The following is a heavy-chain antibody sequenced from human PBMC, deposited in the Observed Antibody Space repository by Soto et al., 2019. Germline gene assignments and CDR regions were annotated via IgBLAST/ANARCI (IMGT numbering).Heavy chain of an antibody. CDR3: AREGRGTTGTDQYYYYYGMDV. CDR1: GDSVSSGSYY. CDR2: IYYSGST. D-gene: IGHD1-1*01. V-gene: IGHV4-61*01. J-gene: IGHJ6*02. Sequence: SETLSLTCTVSGDSVSSGSYYWSWIRQPPGKGLEWIGYIYYSGSTNYNPSLKSRVTISVDTSKNQFSLKLSSVTAADTAVYYCAREGRGTTGTDQYYYYYGMDVWGQGTTVTVSS.